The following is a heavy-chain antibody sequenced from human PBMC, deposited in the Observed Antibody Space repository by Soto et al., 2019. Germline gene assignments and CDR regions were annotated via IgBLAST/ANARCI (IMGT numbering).Heavy chain of an antibody. J-gene: IGHJ3*02. D-gene: IGHD1-26*01. V-gene: IGHV3-23*01. CDR1: GFSFSSYA. Sequence: EVQLLESGGGLVQPGGSLRLSCAASGFSFSSYAMSWVRQAPGKGLEWVSSISDGGGSTNYADSVRGRFTIARDRSKNTAYLQMNSLKTEDTAVYYCTRRSGSSRGHAFDIWGQGTMVTVSS. CDR3: TRRSGSSRGHAFDI. CDR2: ISDGGGST.